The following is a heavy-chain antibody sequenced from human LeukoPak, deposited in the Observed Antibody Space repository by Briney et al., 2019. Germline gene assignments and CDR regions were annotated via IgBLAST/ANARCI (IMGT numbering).Heavy chain of an antibody. CDR3: ARKSLGIAAAGTFFGS. V-gene: IGHV3-53*01. Sequence: GSLRLSCAASGFTVSNNFVTWVRQAPGKGLEWVSIIYSGGGTGYADSVKGRFTISRDNSKNTVYLQMNSLRAEDTAVYHCARKSLGIAAAGTFFGSWGQGTLVTVSS. CDR2: IYSGGGT. J-gene: IGHJ5*02. CDR1: GFTVSNNF. D-gene: IGHD6-13*01.